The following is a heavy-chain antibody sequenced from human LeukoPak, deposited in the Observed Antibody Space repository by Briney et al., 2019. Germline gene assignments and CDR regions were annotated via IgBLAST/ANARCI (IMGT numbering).Heavy chain of an antibody. CDR1: GFTFSSYA. D-gene: IGHD6-13*01. CDR2: ISYDGSNK. J-gene: IGHJ4*02. V-gene: IGHV3-30*04. CDR3: ARGYSSAWYYLDY. Sequence: SGRSLRLSCAASGFTFSSYAMHWVRQAPGKGLEWVAVISYDGSNKYYADSVKGRFTISRDNSKNTLYLQMDSLRAEDTAVYYCARGYSSAWYYLDYWGQGTLVTVSS.